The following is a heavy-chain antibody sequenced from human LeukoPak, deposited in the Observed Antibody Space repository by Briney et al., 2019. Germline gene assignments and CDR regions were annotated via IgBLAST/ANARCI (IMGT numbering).Heavy chain of an antibody. J-gene: IGHJ4*02. D-gene: IGHD4-17*01. CDR2: INPSGGST. Sequence: ASVKVSCKASGYTFTSYYMHWVRQAPGQGLEWMGIINPSGGSTSYAQKFQGRVTMTRDTSTSTVYMELSSLRSEDTAVYYCARDGAPMTTVTSFDYWGRGTLVTVSS. V-gene: IGHV1-46*01. CDR1: GYTFTSYY. CDR3: ARDGAPMTTVTSFDY.